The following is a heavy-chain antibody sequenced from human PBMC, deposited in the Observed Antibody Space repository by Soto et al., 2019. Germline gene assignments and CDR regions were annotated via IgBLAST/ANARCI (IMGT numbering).Heavy chain of an antibody. D-gene: IGHD4-17*01. CDR1: GGSISSSSYY. Sequence: SETXSLTCTVSGGSISSSSYYWGWIRQPPGKGLEWIGSIYYSGSTYYNPSLKSRVTISVDTSKNQFSLKLSSVTAADTAVYYCARQSSGDFDFWGQGVLVTVSS. CDR3: ARQSSGDFDF. J-gene: IGHJ4*02. V-gene: IGHV4-39*01. CDR2: IYYSGST.